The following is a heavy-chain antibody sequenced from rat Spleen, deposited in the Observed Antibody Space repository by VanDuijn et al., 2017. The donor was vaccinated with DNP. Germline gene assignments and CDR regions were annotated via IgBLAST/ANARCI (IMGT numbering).Heavy chain of an antibody. CDR1: GFSLTEYN. V-gene: IGHV2-32*01. J-gene: IGHJ4*01. CDR2: MWSDGDT. Sequence: QVQLTESGPGLVQPSGTLSLTCAVSGFSLTEYNVHWVRQPPGKGLEWMGVMWSDGDTSYDSALKSRLSISRDTSKSQVFLRMNSLQTEDTATYYCAGEYYHAMDAWGQGTSVTVSS. CDR3: AGEYYHAMDA.